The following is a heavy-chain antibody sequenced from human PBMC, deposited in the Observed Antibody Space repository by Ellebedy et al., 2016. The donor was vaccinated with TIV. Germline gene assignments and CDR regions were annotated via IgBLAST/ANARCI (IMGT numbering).Heavy chain of an antibody. J-gene: IGHJ6*02. CDR1: GYTFTGYY. D-gene: IGHD3-10*01. CDR2: INPNSGGT. V-gene: IGHV1-2*04. Sequence: ASVKVSXXASGYTFTGYYMHWVRQAPGQGLEWMGWINPNSGGTNYAQKFQGWVTMTRDTSISTAYMELSRLRSDDTAVYYCARGGTMVRGPRFYGMDVWGQGTTVTVSS. CDR3: ARGGTMVRGPRFYGMDV.